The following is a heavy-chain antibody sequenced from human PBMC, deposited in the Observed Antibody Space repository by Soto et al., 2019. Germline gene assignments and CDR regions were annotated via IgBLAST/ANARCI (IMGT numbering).Heavy chain of an antibody. CDR2: IYYSGST. V-gene: IGHV4-61*01. CDR1: GGSVSSGSYY. D-gene: IGHD6-19*01. J-gene: IGHJ5*02. Sequence: SETLSLTCTVSGGSVSSGSYYWSWIRQPPGKGLEWIGYIYYSGSTNYNPSLKSRVTISVDTSKNQFSLKLSSVTAADTAVYYCARVRRSGWYGGGWLDPWGQGTMPTVYS. CDR3: ARVRRSGWYGGGWLDP.